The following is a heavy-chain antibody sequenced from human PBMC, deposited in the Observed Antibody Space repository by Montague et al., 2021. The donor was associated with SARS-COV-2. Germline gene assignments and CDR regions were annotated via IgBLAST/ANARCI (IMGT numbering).Heavy chain of an antibody. Sequence: SETLSLTCTVSGGSISSSSYYWGWIRQPPGKGLEWIGSIYYSGSTYYNPSLKSRVTISVDTSKNQFSLKLSSVTAADTAVYYCARDGSLRFEILIGPNHYYYGMDDWGQGTTVTVSS. J-gene: IGHJ6*02. V-gene: IGHV4-39*07. CDR1: GGSISSSSYY. CDR2: IYYSGST. CDR3: ARDGSLRFEILIGPNHYYYGMDD. D-gene: IGHD3-9*01.